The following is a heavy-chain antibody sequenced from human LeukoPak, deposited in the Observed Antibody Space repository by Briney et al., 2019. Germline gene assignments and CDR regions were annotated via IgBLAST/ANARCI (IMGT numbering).Heavy chain of an antibody. D-gene: IGHD4-17*01. CDR2: ISWNSGSI. Sequence: PGGSLRLSCAASGFTFDDYGMSWVRQAPGKGLEWVSGISWNSGSIDYADSVKGRFTISRDSANNSLYLQMNSLRAEDTALYYCARQEYGDYVSHWGQGTLVTVSS. CDR3: ARQEYGDYVSH. V-gene: IGHV3-9*01. J-gene: IGHJ4*02. CDR1: GFTFDDYG.